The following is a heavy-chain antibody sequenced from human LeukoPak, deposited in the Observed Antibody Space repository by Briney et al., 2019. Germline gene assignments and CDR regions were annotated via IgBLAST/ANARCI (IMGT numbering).Heavy chain of an antibody. CDR3: AGLRIPTNGKYFYYYMDI. J-gene: IGHJ6*03. V-gene: IGHV1-2*02. D-gene: IGHD2-15*01. CDR2: INPNSGGT. Sequence: ASVKVSCKASGYTFTGYYMHWVRQAPGQGLEWMGWINPNSGGTKSAQKFQGRVTMTRDTSISTAYMELNRLKSDDTAVYYCAGLRIPTNGKYFYYYMDIWGRGTTVIVSS. CDR1: GYTFTGYY.